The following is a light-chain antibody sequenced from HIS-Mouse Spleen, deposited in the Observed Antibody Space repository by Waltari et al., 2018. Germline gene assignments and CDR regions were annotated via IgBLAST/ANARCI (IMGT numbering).Light chain of an antibody. Sequence: QSVLTQPPSVSGAPGQRVTISCTGSSSNIGAGYDVHWYQQLPGTAPKLLISGNSNWPSGGPDRFAGAKPGTSASLAITGLQAEDEADDYCQSYDSSLRAWVFGGGTKLTVL. CDR3: QSYDSSLRAWV. CDR1: SSNIGAGYD. V-gene: IGLV1-40*01. CDR2: GNS. J-gene: IGLJ3*02.